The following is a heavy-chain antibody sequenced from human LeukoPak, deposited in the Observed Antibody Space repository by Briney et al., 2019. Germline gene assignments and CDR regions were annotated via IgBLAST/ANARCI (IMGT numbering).Heavy chain of an antibody. CDR3: ARGRLFYDSTGYFI. J-gene: IGHJ3*02. CDR2: ISSSSSYI. Sequence: GGSLRLSCAASGFTFSSYSMNWVRQAPGKGLEWVSSISSSSSYIYYADSVKGRFTISRDNAKNSLYLQMNSLRAEDTAVYYCARGRLFYDSTGYFIWGQGTMVTVSS. V-gene: IGHV3-21*04. D-gene: IGHD3-22*01. CDR1: GFTFSSYS.